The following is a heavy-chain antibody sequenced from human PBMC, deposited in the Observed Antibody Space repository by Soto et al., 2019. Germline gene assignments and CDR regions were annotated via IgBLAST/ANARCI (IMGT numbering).Heavy chain of an antibody. D-gene: IGHD3-22*01. CDR3: ARDMADSSGYYYDR. V-gene: IGHV1-46*01. J-gene: IGHJ4*02. CDR1: GYTFTNYY. Sequence: GASVKVSCKASGYTFTNYYMHWVRQAPRQGLEWMGIINPTTGSTVYAQKFEGRVTMTWVTSTRTVYMELSNLRSEDTAVYYCARDMADSSGYYYDRWGQGTLVPVSS. CDR2: INPTTGST.